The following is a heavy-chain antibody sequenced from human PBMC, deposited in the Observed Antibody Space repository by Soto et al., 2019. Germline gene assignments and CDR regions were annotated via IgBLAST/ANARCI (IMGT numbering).Heavy chain of an antibody. CDR2: IYYSGST. CDR3: ARDRLPDSFRPAHYYYGMDV. Sequence: TLSLTCTVSGGSISSGDYYWSWIRQPPGKGREWIGYIYYSGSTYYNPSLKSQVTISVDTSKNQLSLKLSSVTAADTAVYYCARDRLPDSFRPAHYYYGMDVWGQGTTVTV. J-gene: IGHJ6*02. V-gene: IGHV4-30-4*01. CDR1: GGSISSGDYY. D-gene: IGHD4-17*01.